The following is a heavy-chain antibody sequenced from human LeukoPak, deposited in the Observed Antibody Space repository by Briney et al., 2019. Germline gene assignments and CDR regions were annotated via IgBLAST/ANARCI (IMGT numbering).Heavy chain of an antibody. Sequence: GGSLRLSCAASGFTFSSYAMHWVRQAPGKGLEWVAVISYDGSNKYYADSVKGRFTISRDNSKNTLYLQMNSLRAEDTAVYYYARDIRQQLVLRYWGQGTLVTVSS. CDR2: ISYDGSNK. J-gene: IGHJ4*02. CDR3: ARDIRQQLVLRY. V-gene: IGHV3-30*04. D-gene: IGHD6-13*01. CDR1: GFTFSSYA.